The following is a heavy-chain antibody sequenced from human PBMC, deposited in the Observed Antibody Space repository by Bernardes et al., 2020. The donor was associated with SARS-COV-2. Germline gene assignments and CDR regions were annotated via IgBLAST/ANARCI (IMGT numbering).Heavy chain of an antibody. D-gene: IGHD3-22*01. J-gene: IGHJ6*02. V-gene: IGHV3-43*02. CDR3: ARSGSRYYYYYTLDV. CDR1: GFTFDDYA. CDR2: ISGDGGST. Sequence: GGSLRLSRAASGFTFDDYAMHWVRQAPGKGLEWVSLISGDGGSTYYADSVKGRFTISRDNSKSSLFLQMNSLRAEDTALYFCARSGSRYYYYYTLDVWGQGTTVTVS.